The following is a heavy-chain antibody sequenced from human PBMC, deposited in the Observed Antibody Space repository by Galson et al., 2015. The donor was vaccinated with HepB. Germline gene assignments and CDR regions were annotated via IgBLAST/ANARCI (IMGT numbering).Heavy chain of an antibody. D-gene: IGHD6-13*01. J-gene: IGHJ2*01. Sequence: SLRLSCAASGFTFSSYGMHWVRQAPGKGLEWVAVIWYDGSNKYYADSVKGRFTISRDDAKNSLYLQMNCLRAEDTAVYYCARDLTGYSSTWRRYWFFDLWGRGTLVTVSS. CDR1: GFTFSSYG. V-gene: IGHV3-33*08. CDR3: ARDLTGYSSTWRRYWFFDL. CDR2: IWYDGSNK.